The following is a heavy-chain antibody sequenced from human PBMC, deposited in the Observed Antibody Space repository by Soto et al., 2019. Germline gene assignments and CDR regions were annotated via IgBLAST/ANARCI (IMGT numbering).Heavy chain of an antibody. CDR1: GFTVSSNY. Sequence: GGSLRLSCAAPGFTVSSNYMSWVRQAPGKGLEWVSVIYSGGSTYYADSVKGRFTISRDNSKNTLYLQMNSLRAEDTAVYYCASRTTSPYYYYGMDVWGQGTTVTVSS. CDR2: IYSGGST. D-gene: IGHD4-17*01. J-gene: IGHJ6*02. CDR3: ASRTTSPYYYYGMDV. V-gene: IGHV3-53*01.